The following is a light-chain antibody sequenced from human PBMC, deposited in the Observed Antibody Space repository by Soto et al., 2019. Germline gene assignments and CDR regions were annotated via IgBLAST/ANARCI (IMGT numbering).Light chain of an antibody. V-gene: IGLV2-14*01. CDR3: NSYTSTGAYV. J-gene: IGLJ1*01. CDR1: SSDIGGYNS. Sequence: SLTQPASVSGSPGQSITISCTGTSSDIGGYNSVSWYQQHPGKAPKLMIYEVNNRPSGVSNRFSASKSANTASLTISGLQAEDEADYYCNSYTSTGAYVFGTGTKVTVL. CDR2: EVN.